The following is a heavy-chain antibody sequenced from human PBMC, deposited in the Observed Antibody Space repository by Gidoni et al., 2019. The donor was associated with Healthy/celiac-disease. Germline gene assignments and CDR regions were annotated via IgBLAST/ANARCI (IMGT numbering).Heavy chain of an antibody. Sequence: QVQLQESGPGLVKPSQTLSLPCTVPGGSISSGSYSWSWIRQPAGKGLEWIGRIYTSGSTNYNPSLKSRVTISVDTSKNQFSLKLSSVTAADTAVYYCARDSHYNWNYWFDPWGQGTLVTVSS. CDR3: ARDSHYNWNYWFDP. CDR2: IYTSGST. V-gene: IGHV4-61*02. J-gene: IGHJ5*02. CDR1: GGSISSGSYS. D-gene: IGHD1-7*01.